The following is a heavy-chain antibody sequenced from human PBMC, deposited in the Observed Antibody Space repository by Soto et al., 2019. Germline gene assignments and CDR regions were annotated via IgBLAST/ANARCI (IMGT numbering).Heavy chain of an antibody. Sequence: SETLSLTCTVSGGSISSYYWSWIRQPPGKGLEWIGYIYYSGSTNYNPSLKSRVTISVDTSKNQFSLKLSSVTAADTAVYYCASYSSGWSRDSQLHHWGQGTLVTVSS. J-gene: IGHJ1*01. CDR2: IYYSGST. V-gene: IGHV4-59*01. CDR3: ASYSSGWSRDSQLHH. D-gene: IGHD6-19*01. CDR1: GGSISSYY.